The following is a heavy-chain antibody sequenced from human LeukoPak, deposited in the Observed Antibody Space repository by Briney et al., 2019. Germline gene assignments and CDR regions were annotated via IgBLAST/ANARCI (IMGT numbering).Heavy chain of an antibody. CDR2: IWSDSTNK. V-gene: IGHV3-33*08. Sequence: PEGSLRLSCAASGFTFSSYAMHWVRQAPGKGLEWVAVIWSDSTNKYYADSVRGQFTISRDNSKSTLYLQMSSLRAEDTAMYYCARDRLTTVTTFHFDYWGQGTLVTVSS. D-gene: IGHD4-17*01. CDR1: GFTFSSYA. J-gene: IGHJ4*02. CDR3: ARDRLTTVTTFHFDY.